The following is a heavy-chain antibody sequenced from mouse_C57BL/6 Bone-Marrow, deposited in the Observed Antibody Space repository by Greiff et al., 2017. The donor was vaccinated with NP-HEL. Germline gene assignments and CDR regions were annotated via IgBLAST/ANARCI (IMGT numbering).Heavy chain of an antibody. D-gene: IGHD1-2*01. V-gene: IGHV1-15*01. J-gene: IGHJ4*01. Sequence: VQLQQSGAELVRPGASVTLSCKASGYTFTDYEMHWVKQTPVHGLEWIGAIDPETGGTAYNQKFKGKAILTADKSSSTAYMELRSLTSEDSAVYYCTRLLRPREYAMDYWGQGTSVTVSS. CDR3: TRLLRPREYAMDY. CDR2: IDPETGGT. CDR1: GYTFTDYE.